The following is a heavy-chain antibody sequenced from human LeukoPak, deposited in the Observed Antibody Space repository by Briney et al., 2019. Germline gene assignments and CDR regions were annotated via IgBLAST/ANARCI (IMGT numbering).Heavy chain of an antibody. CDR2: INHSGST. V-gene: IGHV4-39*07. D-gene: IGHD3-10*01. CDR3: AVGELLRPVDY. Sequence: SETLSLTCTVSGGSISSSSYYWSWIRQPPGKGLEWIGEINHSGSTNYNPSLKSRVTISVDTSKNQFSLKLSSVTAADAAVYYCAVGELLRPVDYWGQGTLVTVSS. CDR1: GGSISSSSYY. J-gene: IGHJ4*02.